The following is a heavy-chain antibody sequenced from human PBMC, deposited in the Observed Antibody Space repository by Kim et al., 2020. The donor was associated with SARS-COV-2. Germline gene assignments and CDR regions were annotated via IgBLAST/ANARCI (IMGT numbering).Heavy chain of an antibody. CDR2: ISHIGRT. J-gene: IGHJ4*02. CDR3: ARRLSNNSGSGIHDCDL. D-gene: IGHD3-10*01. CDR1: GGSFSGFY. Sequence: SETLSLTCAVYGGSFSGFYWSWIRQPPGRGLEWVGEISHIGRTNYNPSLKSRVPISVDTSRSQFSLKRTSVTAAATAVYYCARRLSNNSGSGIHDCDLWGQGTLVTVAS. V-gene: IGHV4-34*01.